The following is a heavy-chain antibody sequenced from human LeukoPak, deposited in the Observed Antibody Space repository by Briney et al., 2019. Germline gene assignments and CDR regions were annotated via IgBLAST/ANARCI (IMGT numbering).Heavy chain of an antibody. V-gene: IGHV1-2*02. CDR3: ARDGRIVGATKFLSRPVDY. CDR2: VNLNSGGT. Sequence: ASVNVSCQASVYTFTDYYMLWVGLAPGQGIEWMGWVNLNSGGTNYAQKFQGRLTMTSDTSISTAYMELSRPRSDDAAVYYCARDGRIVGATKFLSRPVDYWGQGTLVTVSS. J-gene: IGHJ4*02. D-gene: IGHD1-26*01. CDR1: VYTFTDYY.